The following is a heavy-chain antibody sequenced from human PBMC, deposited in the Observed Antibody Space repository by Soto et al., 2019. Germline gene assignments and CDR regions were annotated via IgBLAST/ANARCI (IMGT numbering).Heavy chain of an antibody. CDR2: ISNDGNYD. J-gene: IGHJ4*02. V-gene: IGHV3-30*18. CDR3: VKGRGANCRDPTCYMFDS. CDR1: GCTFRSNG. Sequence: VQLAESGGGVVQPGRSLRLSCVAYGCTFRSNGMSWVRQAPGKGLEWVAVISNDGNYDFYADSVKGRFTISRDNSKNTLLLQMNSLKPEDTALYFCVKGRGANCRDPTCYMFDSWGQGERVTF. D-gene: IGHD2-2*01.